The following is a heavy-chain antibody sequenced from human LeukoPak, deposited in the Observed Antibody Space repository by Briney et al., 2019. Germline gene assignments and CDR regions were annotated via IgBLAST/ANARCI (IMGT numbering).Heavy chain of an antibody. J-gene: IGHJ5*02. CDR2: IYYSGST. Sequence: PSETLSLTCTVSGGSISSSSYYWGWIRQPPGKGLEWIGSIYYSGSTHYNPSLKSRVTISVDTSKSQFSLKLSSVTAADTAVYYCARHDCSSTTCGLLRFDPWGQGTQVTVSS. V-gene: IGHV4-39*01. CDR3: ARHDCSSTTCGLLRFDP. D-gene: IGHD2-2*01. CDR1: GGSISSSSYY.